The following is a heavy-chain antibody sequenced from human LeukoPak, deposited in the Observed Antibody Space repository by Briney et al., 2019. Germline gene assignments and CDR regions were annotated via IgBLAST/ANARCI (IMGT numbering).Heavy chain of an antibody. Sequence: GASVKVSCKASGYTFTSYDINWVRQATGQGLEWMGWMNPNSGNTGYAQKFQGRVTMTRNTSISTAYMELSSLRSEDTAVYYCARIGYDYESADYYGMDVWGQGTTVTVSS. V-gene: IGHV1-8*01. CDR2: MNPNSGNT. CDR3: ARIGYDYESADYYGMDV. CDR1: GYTFTSYD. D-gene: IGHD5-12*01. J-gene: IGHJ6*02.